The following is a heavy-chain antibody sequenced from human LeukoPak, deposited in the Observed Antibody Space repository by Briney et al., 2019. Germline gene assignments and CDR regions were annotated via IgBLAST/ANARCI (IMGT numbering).Heavy chain of an antibody. Sequence: SVKVSCKGSGYTFTSYDINWVRQATGQGRAWMGWMNPNSGNTGYAQKFQDRVTMTRNTSISTAYMELSSLRSEDTAVYYCARGGWGYSSGWYGVRFFQHWGQGTLVTVSS. CDR3: ARGGWGYSSGWYGVRFFQH. CDR1: GYTFTSYD. CDR2: MNPNSGNT. D-gene: IGHD6-19*01. J-gene: IGHJ1*01. V-gene: IGHV1-8*01.